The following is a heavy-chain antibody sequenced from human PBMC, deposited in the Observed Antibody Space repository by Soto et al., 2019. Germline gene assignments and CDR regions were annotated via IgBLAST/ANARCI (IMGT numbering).Heavy chain of an antibody. CDR2: IIPIFGTA. CDR1: GGTFSSYA. Sequence: ASVKVSCKASGGTFSSYAISWVRQAPGQGLEWMGGIIPIFGTANYAQKFQGRVTITADKSTSTAYMELSSLRSEDTAVYYCASPPPYTDYYYGMDVWGQGTTVTVSS. CDR3: ASPPPYTDYYYGMDV. J-gene: IGHJ6*02. V-gene: IGHV1-69*06. D-gene: IGHD4-4*01.